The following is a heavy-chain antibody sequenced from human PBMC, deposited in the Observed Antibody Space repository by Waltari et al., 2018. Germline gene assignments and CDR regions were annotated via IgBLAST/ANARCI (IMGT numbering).Heavy chain of an antibody. CDR3: ASFPNGLLSGHDY. V-gene: IGHV1-3*01. Sequence: QVQLVQSGAEVKKPGASVKVSCKASGYTFTSYAMHWVRQAPGQRLEWMGWINAGNGNTKYSQKFQGRVPITRDPSASTAYMERSSLRSEDTAVYYCASFPNGLLSGHDYWGQGTLVTVSS. CDR1: GYTFTSYA. D-gene: IGHD6-19*01. CDR2: INAGNGNT. J-gene: IGHJ4*02.